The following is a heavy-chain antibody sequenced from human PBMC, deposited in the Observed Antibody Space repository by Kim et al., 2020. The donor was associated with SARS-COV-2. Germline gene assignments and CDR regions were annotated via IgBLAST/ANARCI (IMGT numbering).Heavy chain of an antibody. D-gene: IGHD2-15*01. CDR1: GFTFDDYA. CDR3: AKDSDIGVAALDY. Sequence: GGSLRLSCAASGFTFDDYAMHWVRQAPGKGLEWVSGISWNSGSIGYADSVKGRFTISRDNAKNSLYLQMNSLRAEDTALYYCAKDSDIGVAALDYWGQGTLVTVSS. J-gene: IGHJ4*02. V-gene: IGHV3-9*01. CDR2: ISWNSGSI.